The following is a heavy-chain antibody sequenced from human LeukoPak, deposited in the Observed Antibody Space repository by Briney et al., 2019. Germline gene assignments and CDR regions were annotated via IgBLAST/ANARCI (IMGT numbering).Heavy chain of an antibody. Sequence: GASVKVSCTASGYPFTGYFIHWVRQAPGLGLEWMGWINPNSGGTNYAQKFQGWVTMTRDTSTSTVYMELSSLRSDDTAVYYCARTAARRFDYWGQGTLVTVSS. V-gene: IGHV1-2*04. CDR2: INPNSGGT. J-gene: IGHJ4*02. D-gene: IGHD6-6*01. CDR3: ARTAARRFDY. CDR1: GYPFTGYF.